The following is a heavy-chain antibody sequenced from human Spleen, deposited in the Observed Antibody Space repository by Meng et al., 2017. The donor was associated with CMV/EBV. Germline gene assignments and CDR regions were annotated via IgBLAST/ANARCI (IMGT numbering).Heavy chain of an antibody. J-gene: IGHJ4*02. CDR2: RWYDGSNK. CDR3: AKDTGWYNWNDGGHFDY. V-gene: IGHV3-33*06. D-gene: IGHD1-1*01. CDR1: FIFSSYG. Sequence: FIFSSYGKHWVRQSQGKGLEWVEVRWYDGSNKYYADSVKGRFTISRDNSKNTLYLQMNSLRAEDTAVYYCAKDTGWYNWNDGGHFDYWGQGTLVTVSS.